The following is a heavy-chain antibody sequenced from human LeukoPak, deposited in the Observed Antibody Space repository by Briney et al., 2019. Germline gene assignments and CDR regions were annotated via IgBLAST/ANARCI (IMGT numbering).Heavy chain of an antibody. V-gene: IGHV3-73*01. CDR3: TSSGDYQGY. CDR1: GFTFSGSA. Sequence: GGSLRLSCAAPGFTFSGSAMHWLRQASGKGLEWVGRIRSKANSYATAYAASVKGRFTISRDDSKNTAYLQMNSLKTEDTAVYYCTSSGDYQGYWGQGTLVTASS. CDR2: IRSKANSYAT. J-gene: IGHJ4*02. D-gene: IGHD4-17*01.